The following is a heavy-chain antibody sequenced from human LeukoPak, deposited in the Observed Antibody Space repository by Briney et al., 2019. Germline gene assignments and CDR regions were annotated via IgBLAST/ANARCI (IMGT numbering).Heavy chain of an antibody. CDR1: GGSISSSNHF. CDR2: VYYRGST. D-gene: IGHD5-24*01. V-gene: IGHV4-39*01. J-gene: IGHJ4*02. CDR3: AILDYNYSWGDY. Sequence: TSETLSLTCTVSGGSISSSNHFWGWIRQPPGKGLEWIGSVYYRGSTYYNPSLTSRVTMSVDTSKNQFSLKLTSVTAADTAFYYCAILDYNYSWGDYWGQGALVTVSS.